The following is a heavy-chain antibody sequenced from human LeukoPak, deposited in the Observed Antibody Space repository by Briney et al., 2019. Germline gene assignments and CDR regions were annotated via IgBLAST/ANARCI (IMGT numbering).Heavy chain of an antibody. D-gene: IGHD3-22*01. CDR1: GGTFSSYA. V-gene: IGHV1-69*06. J-gene: IGHJ3*02. CDR2: IIPIFGTA. CDR3: AAYYYDSSGYYYLSRWNAFDI. Sequence: ASVKVSCKASGGTFSSYAISWVRQAPGQGLEWMGGIIPIFGTANYAQKFQGRVTITADKSTSTAYMELSSLRSEDTAVYYCAAYYYDSSGYYYLSRWNAFDIWGQGTMVTVSS.